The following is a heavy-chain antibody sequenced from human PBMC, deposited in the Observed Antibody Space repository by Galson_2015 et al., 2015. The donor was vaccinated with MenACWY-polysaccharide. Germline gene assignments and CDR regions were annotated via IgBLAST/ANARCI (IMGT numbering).Heavy chain of an antibody. CDR3: ARVRSGYYYYHVTRSYWYFDL. Sequence: SETLSLTCTVSGGSVSSGSYYWSWIRQPPGKGLEWIGYIYYSGSTNYNPSLKSRVTISVDTSKNQFSLKLSSVTAADTAVYYCARVRSGYYYYHVTRSYWYFDLWGRGTLVTVSS. V-gene: IGHV4-61*01. CDR2: IYYSGST. D-gene: IGHD3-22*01. J-gene: IGHJ2*01. CDR1: GGSVSSGSYY.